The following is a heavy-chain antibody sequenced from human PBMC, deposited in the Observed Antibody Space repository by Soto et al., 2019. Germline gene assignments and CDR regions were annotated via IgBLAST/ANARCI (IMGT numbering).Heavy chain of an antibody. V-gene: IGHV4-34*01. CDR2: INHSGST. D-gene: IGHD3-10*01. CDR1: GGSFSGYY. CDR3: ARAILYGSGSYYGPTNWFDP. Sequence: ASETLSLTCAVYGGSFSGYYWSWIRQPPGKGLEWIGEINHSGSTNYNPSLKSRVTISVDTSKNQFSLKLSSVTAADTAVYYCARAILYGSGSYYGPTNWFDPWGQGTLVTVSS. J-gene: IGHJ5*02.